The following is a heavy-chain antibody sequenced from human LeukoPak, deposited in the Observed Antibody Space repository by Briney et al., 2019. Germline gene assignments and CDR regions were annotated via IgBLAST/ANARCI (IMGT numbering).Heavy chain of an antibody. CDR3: ARDDDILTGDY. CDR1: GGTFSSYA. J-gene: IGHJ4*02. Sequence: ASVKVSCKASGGTFSSYAISWVRQAPGQGLEWMGRIIPILGIANYAQKFQGRVTITADKSTSTAYMELSSLRSEGTAVYYCARDDDILTGDYWGQGTLVTVSS. D-gene: IGHD3-9*01. V-gene: IGHV1-69*04. CDR2: IIPILGIA.